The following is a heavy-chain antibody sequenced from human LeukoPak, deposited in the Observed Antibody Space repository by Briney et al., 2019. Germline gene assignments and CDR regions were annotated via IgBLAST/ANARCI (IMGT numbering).Heavy chain of an antibody. V-gene: IGHV1-69*13. D-gene: IGHD3-22*01. CDR3: ARVRLSSGYYQVFDY. Sequence: ASVKVSCKASGGTFSSYAISWVRQAPGQGLEWMGGIIPIFGTANYAQKFQGRVTITADESTSTAYMELSSLRSEDTAVYYCARVRLSSGYYQVFDYWGQGTLVTVSS. CDR1: GGTFSSYA. J-gene: IGHJ4*02. CDR2: IIPIFGTA.